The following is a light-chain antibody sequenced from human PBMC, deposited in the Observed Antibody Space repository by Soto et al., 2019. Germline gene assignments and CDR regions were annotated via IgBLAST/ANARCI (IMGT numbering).Light chain of an antibody. Sequence: QSVLTQPHSASSTPGQTVTLSCSGSTSNIGTFYVYWYQHLPGTAPKLLIYLGDQRASGVSDRFSGSKSGTSASLAINGLRSDDEADYYCAAWDDNLNAYVFGSGTKLTVL. V-gene: IGLV1-47*02. CDR3: AAWDDNLNAYV. J-gene: IGLJ1*01. CDR1: TSNIGTFY. CDR2: LGD.